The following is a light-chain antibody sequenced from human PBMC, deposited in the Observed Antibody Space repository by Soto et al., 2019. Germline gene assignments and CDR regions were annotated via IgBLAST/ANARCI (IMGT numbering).Light chain of an antibody. V-gene: IGKV1-39*01. CDR3: QQSYSTLT. Sequence: DIQMTQSPASLSASVGDRLTITCRASQGIRNDLGWYQQKPGKAPQRLIYKASSLESGVPSRFSGSGSGTDFTLTVSSLQPEDFATYYCQQSYSTLTFGPGTKVDIK. J-gene: IGKJ3*01. CDR1: QGIRND. CDR2: KAS.